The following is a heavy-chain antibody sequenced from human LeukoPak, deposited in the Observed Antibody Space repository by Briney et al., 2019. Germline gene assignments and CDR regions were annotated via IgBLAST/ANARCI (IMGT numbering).Heavy chain of an antibody. CDR1: GFTFSSYA. CDR2: ISYDGSNE. D-gene: IGHD6-13*01. Sequence: GGSLRLSCAASGFTFSSYAMHWVRQAPGKGLEWVAVISYDGSNEYYADSVKGRFTISRDNSKNTLYLQMNSLRAEDTAVYYCARGTIAAAGTLDPWGQGTLVTVSS. V-gene: IGHV3-30*01. CDR3: ARGTIAAAGTLDP. J-gene: IGHJ5*02.